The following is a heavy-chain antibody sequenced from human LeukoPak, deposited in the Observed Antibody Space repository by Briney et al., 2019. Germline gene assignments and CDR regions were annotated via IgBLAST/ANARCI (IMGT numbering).Heavy chain of an antibody. CDR1: GYTFTSYY. J-gene: IGHJ5*02. D-gene: IGHD3-3*01. Sequence: ASVKVSCKASGYTFTSYYMHWVRQAPGQGLEWMGIINPSGGSTSYAQKFQGRVTMTRDTSTSTVYMELSSLRSEDTAVYYCARDLRITIFGVVIKDNWFDPWGQGTLVIVSS. CDR2: INPSGGST. V-gene: IGHV1-46*01. CDR3: ARDLRITIFGVVIKDNWFDP.